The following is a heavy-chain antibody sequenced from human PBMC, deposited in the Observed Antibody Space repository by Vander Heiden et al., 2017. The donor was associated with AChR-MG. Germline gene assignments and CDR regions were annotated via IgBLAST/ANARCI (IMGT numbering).Heavy chain of an antibody. CDR2: ISWNSGSI. Sequence: EVQLVESGGGLVQPGRSLRLSCAASGFTFDDYAMHWVRQAPGKGLEWVSGISWNSGSIGYADSVKGRFTISRDNAKNSLYLQMNSLRAEDTALYYCAKAGCSSSSVVYYYMDVWGKGTTVTVSS. J-gene: IGHJ6*03. CDR1: GFTFDDYA. V-gene: IGHV3-9*01. D-gene: IGHD6-6*01. CDR3: AKAGCSSSSVVYYYMDV.